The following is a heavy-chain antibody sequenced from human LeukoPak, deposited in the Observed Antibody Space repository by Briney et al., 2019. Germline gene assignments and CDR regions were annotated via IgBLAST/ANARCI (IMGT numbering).Heavy chain of an antibody. CDR3: AKGAYYYGSGEIDYFDY. CDR2: ISWNSVKK. V-gene: IGHV3-9*03. J-gene: IGHJ4*02. D-gene: IGHD3-10*01. Sequence: GGSLRLSCAASGFIFDDYGMHWVRQTPGKGLEWVSSISWNSVKKGYADSVKGRFTISRDNAKNSLYLEVNSLRAEDMAWYYCAKGAYYYGSGEIDYFDYWGQGTLVTVSS. CDR1: GFIFDDYG.